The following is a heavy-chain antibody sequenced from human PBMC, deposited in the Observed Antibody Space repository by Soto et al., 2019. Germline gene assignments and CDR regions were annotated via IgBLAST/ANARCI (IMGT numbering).Heavy chain of an antibody. CDR2: VSDYTSG. CDR1: GGSVMVDE. J-gene: IGHJ5*02. V-gene: IGHV4-59*08. Sequence: SETLSLTGIGSGGSVMVDEWPWIRDSPARGLQYIGAVSDYTSGDSNPSFRSRVSISMDSSKRQFSLSLHSVTAADTATYYCARLVSAGVNNRHFDIWGQGALVTVS. CDR3: ARLVSAGVNNRHFDI. D-gene: IGHD1-1*01.